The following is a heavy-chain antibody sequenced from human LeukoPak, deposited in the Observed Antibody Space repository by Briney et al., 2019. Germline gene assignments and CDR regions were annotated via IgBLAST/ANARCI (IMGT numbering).Heavy chain of an antibody. J-gene: IGHJ5*02. CDR2: INHSGST. V-gene: IGHV4-34*01. Sequence: SETLSLTCAVYGGSFSGYYWSWIRQPPGKGLEWIGEINHSGSTNYNPSLKSRVTISVDTSKNQFSLKLSSVTAADTAVYYCARLITMTVVTAWFDPWRQGTLVTVSS. CDR3: ARLITMTVVTAWFDP. D-gene: IGHD3-22*01. CDR1: GGSFSGYY.